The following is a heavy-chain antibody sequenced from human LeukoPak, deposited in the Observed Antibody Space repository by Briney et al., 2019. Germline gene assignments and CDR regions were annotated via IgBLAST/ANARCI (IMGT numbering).Heavy chain of an antibody. CDR1: GFTFSSYA. V-gene: IGHV3-23*01. J-gene: IGHJ5*02. CDR3: AREQAYWFGP. CDR2: ISGSGGST. Sequence: GGSLRLSCAASGFTFSSYAMSWVRQAPGKGLEWVSAISGSGGSTSYADSVKGRFTISRDSSKNTLHLQMNSLRADDTAVYYCAREQAYWFGPWGQGSLVTVSS. D-gene: IGHD2-21*01.